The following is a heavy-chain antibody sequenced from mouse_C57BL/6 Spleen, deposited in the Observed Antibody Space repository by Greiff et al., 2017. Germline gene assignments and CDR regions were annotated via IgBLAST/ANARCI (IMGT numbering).Heavy chain of an antibody. CDR1: GYAFSSSW. V-gene: IGHV1-82*01. D-gene: IGHD1-1*01. Sequence: VQLQQSGPELVKPGASVKISCKASGYAFSSSWMNWVKQRPGKGLEWIGRIYPGDGDTNYNGKFKGKATLTAVKSSSTAYMQLSSLTSEDSAVYFCARAGYYYGSSLYAMDYWGQGTSVTVSS. J-gene: IGHJ4*01. CDR2: IYPGDGDT. CDR3: ARAGYYYGSSLYAMDY.